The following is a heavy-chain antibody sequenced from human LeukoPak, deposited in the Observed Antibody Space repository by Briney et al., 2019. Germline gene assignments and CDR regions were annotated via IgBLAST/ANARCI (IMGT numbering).Heavy chain of an antibody. J-gene: IGHJ4*02. V-gene: IGHV3-23*01. CDR2: XSGSGGST. Sequence: GGSLRLSCAASGFTFSSYAMSWVRQAPGKXXXXXXXXSGSGGSTYYADSVKGRFTISRDNSKNTLYLQMNSLRAEDTAVYYCAKDQEKDHYYGSGSGYWGQGTLVTVSS. CDR3: AKDQEKDHYYGSGSGY. D-gene: IGHD3-10*01. CDR1: GFTFSSYA.